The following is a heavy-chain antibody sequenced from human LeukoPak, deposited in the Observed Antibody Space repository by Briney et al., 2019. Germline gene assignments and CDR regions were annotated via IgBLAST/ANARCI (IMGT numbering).Heavy chain of an antibody. J-gene: IGHJ4*02. V-gene: IGHV3-30*02. CDR3: AKGYYYDSSGYPDY. CDR1: GFTFSSYG. D-gene: IGHD3-22*01. Sequence: GGSLRLSCAASGFTFSSYGMHWVRQAPGKVLEWVAFIRYDGINKYYADSVKGRFTVSRDNSKNTLYLQMNSLRAEDTAVYYCAKGYYYDSSGYPDYWGQGTLVTVSS. CDR2: IRYDGINK.